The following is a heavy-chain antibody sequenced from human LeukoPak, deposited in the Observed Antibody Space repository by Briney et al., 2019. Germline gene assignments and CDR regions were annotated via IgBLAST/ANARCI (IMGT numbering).Heavy chain of an antibody. Sequence: GGSLRLSCAASGFTFTTYEMNWVRQAQGKGLEWVSYIDNSGDTIYYADSVKGRFTISRDNAKNSLYLQMNSLRAEDTAVYYCARAYSHWGQGTLVTVSS. J-gene: IGHJ4*02. D-gene: IGHD1-26*01. CDR3: ARAYSH. V-gene: IGHV3-48*03. CDR2: IDNSGDTI. CDR1: GFTFTTYE.